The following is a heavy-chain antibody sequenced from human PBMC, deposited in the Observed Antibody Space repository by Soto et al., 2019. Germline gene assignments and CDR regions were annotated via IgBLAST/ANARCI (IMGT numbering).Heavy chain of an antibody. J-gene: IGHJ5*02. CDR3: ARVVGGIPVAGSWNWFDP. CDR1: GYTFTSYA. V-gene: IGHV1-18*04. CDR2: ISTYNGNT. Sequence: SVKVSCKASGYTFTSYAVSWVRHAPGQGLEWMGWISTYNGNTNYAQNLQGRVTMTTDISTNTAYMELRSLRSDDTAVYYCARVVGGIPVAGSWNWFDPWGQGTLVTGSS. D-gene: IGHD6-19*01.